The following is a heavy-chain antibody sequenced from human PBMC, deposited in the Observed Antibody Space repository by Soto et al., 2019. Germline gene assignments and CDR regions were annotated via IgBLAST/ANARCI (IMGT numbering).Heavy chain of an antibody. D-gene: IGHD6-13*01. V-gene: IGHV3-30-3*01. CDR2: ISYDGSNK. CDR3: ASECPGYSSSCPHLI. J-gene: IGHJ3*02. Sequence: GGSLRLSCAASGFTFSSYAMHWVRQAPGKGLEWVAVISYDGSNKYYADSVKGRSTISRDNSKNTLYLQMNSLRAEDTAVYYCASECPGYSSSCPHLILGQETMVAVSS. CDR1: GFTFSSYA.